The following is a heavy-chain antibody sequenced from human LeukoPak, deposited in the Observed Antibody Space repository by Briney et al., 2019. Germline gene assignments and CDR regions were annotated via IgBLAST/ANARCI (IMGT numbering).Heavy chain of an antibody. D-gene: IGHD3-10*01. CDR1: GDSVSSNSGA. Sequence: SQTLSLTCAISGDSVSSNSGAWNWIRPSPSRGLEWLGRTYYRSKWYNDYAVSVKGRITINPDTSKNQFSLKLSSVTAADTAVYYCARERKRYYYGSGSYQWAPYFDYWGQGTLVTVSS. V-gene: IGHV6-1*01. CDR2: TYYRSKWYN. J-gene: IGHJ4*02. CDR3: ARERKRYYYGSGSYQWAPYFDY.